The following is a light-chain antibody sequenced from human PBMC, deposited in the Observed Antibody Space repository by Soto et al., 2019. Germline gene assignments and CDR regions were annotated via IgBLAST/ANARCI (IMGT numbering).Light chain of an antibody. CDR2: GAS. Sequence: EIVLTQSPGTLSLSPGERVTLSCRASQSVSGSQLAWYQQKPGQAPRLLIYGASSRASGVPDRFSGIASGTDFTFIISRLEPEDFVVFYCHQYGHFPRTFGQGTKLETK. CDR1: QSVSGSQ. J-gene: IGKJ2*02. V-gene: IGKV3-20*01. CDR3: HQYGHFPRT.